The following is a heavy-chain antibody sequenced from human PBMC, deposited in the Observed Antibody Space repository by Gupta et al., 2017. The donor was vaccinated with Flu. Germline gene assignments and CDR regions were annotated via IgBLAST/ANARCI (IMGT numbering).Heavy chain of an antibody. CDR3: ARGSVNHYYMDV. Sequence: QVQLVESGGGLVKPGGSLRVSCPASGFRFSDYYMTWIRQAPGQGLEWLYYISKTSETIYCADSVKGGFIISRDNAKNSLFLQMNSLRVDDTAVYYCARGSVNHYYMDVWGKGTSVTVSS. V-gene: IGHV3-11*01. J-gene: IGHJ6*03. D-gene: IGHD3-10*01. CDR1: GFRFSDYY. CDR2: ISKTSETI.